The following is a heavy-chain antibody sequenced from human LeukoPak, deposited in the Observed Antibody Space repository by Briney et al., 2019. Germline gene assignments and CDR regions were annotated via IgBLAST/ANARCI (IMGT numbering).Heavy chain of an antibody. V-gene: IGHV3-30*02. CDR3: AKTYGSGSYYLDY. CDR1: GFTFSSYG. D-gene: IGHD3-10*01. J-gene: IGHJ4*02. Sequence: GGSLRLSCAASGFTFSSYGMHWVRQAPGKGLEWVAFIRYDGSNKYYADSVKGRFTISRDNSKSTLYLQMNSLRAEDTAVYYCAKTYGSGSYYLDYWGQGTLVTVSS. CDR2: IRYDGSNK.